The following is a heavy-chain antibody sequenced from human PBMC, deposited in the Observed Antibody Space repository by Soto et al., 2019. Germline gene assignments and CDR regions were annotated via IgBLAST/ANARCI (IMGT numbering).Heavy chain of an antibody. V-gene: IGHV1-46*02. CDR3: ARGGHIAVVTASFDN. D-gene: IGHD2-21*02. J-gene: IGHJ4*02. Sequence: QVQLVQSGAEVRKPGASVKVSCKPSGYTFNTYYLHWLRQAPGQALEWMGVIHPSGGGTTYAQKFLGRVPVTRDTSTPTVFMELSSLRSDDTAVYYCARGGHIAVVTASFDNWGQGPLVTVSS. CDR2: IHPSGGGT. CDR1: GYTFNTYY.